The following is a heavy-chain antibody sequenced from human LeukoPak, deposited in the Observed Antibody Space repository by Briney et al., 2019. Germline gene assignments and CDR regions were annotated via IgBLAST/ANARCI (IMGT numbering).Heavy chain of an antibody. CDR2: ISSSSSYI. CDR1: GFTFSSYS. CDR3: ARAQAYYDSSSSPTNHFDY. D-gene: IGHD3-22*01. Sequence: PGGSLRLSCAASGFTFSSYSMNWVRQAPGKGLEWVSSISSSSSYIYYADSVKGRFTISRDNAKNSLYLQMNSLRAEDTAVYYCARAQAYYDSSSSPTNHFDYWGQGTLVTVSS. J-gene: IGHJ4*02. V-gene: IGHV3-21*01.